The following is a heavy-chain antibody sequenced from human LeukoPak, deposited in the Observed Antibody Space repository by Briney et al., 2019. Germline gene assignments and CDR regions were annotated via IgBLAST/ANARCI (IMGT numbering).Heavy chain of an antibody. CDR1: GFTFSSYS. D-gene: IGHD3-10*02. CDR2: ISSSGSTI. J-gene: IGHJ6*04. CDR3: AELGITMIGGV. Sequence: GGSLRLSCAASGFTFSSYSMNWVRQAPGKGLEWVSYISSSGSTIYYADYVKGRFTISRDNAKNSLYLQMNSLRAEDTAVYYCAELGITMIGGVWGKGTTVTISS. V-gene: IGHV3-48*04.